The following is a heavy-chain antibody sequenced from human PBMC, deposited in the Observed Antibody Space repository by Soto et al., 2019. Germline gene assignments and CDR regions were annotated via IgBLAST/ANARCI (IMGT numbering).Heavy chain of an antibody. V-gene: IGHV1-18*04. CDR2: ISAYNGNT. CDR1: GYTFTSYG. D-gene: IGHD3-10*01. J-gene: IGHJ5*02. CDR3: ARDSALGAADPPHWFGH. Sequence: ASVKVSCKASGYTFTSYGISWVRQAPGQGLEWMGWISAYNGNTDYAQKLQGRVTMTTDTSTSTAYMELRSLRSDDTAVYYCARDSALGAADPPHWFGHSGQGTPVTVSS.